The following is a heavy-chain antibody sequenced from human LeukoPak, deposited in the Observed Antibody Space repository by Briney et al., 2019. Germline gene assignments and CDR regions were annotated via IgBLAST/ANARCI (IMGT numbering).Heavy chain of an antibody. Sequence: PGRSLRLSCAASGFTFSSYWMSWVRQAPGKGLEWVSSISSSSSYIYYADSVKGRFTISRDNAKNSLYLQMNSLRAEDTAVYYCARVVGGYNYRVEDYWGQGTLVTVSS. CDR2: ISSSSSYI. V-gene: IGHV3-21*01. J-gene: IGHJ4*02. CDR1: GFTFSSYW. CDR3: ARVVGGYNYRVEDY. D-gene: IGHD5-24*01.